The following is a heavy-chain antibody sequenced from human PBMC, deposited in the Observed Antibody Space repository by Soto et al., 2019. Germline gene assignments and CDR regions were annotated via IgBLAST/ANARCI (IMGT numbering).Heavy chain of an antibody. CDR1: GFTFSSYW. CDR2: IKQDGSEK. D-gene: IGHD6-13*01. J-gene: IGHJ5*02. CDR3: ARDPAAAGPGWFDP. Sequence: GGSLRLSCAASGFTFSSYWMSWVRQAPGKGLEWVANIKQDGSEKYYVDSVKGRFTISRDNAKNSLYLQMNSLRAEDMAVYYCARDPAAAGPGWFDPWGQGTLVTVSS. V-gene: IGHV3-7*01.